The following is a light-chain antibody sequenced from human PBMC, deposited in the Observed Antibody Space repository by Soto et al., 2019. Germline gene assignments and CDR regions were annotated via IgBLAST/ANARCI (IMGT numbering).Light chain of an antibody. Sequence: QSVLTQTASVSGSPGQSITISCTGTSSDVGGYNYVSWYQQHPGKAPKLMIYEVSNRPSGVSNRFSVSKSGNTASLTISGLQAEDEADYYCSSYTSSSTLEVFGTGTKVTVL. J-gene: IGLJ1*01. V-gene: IGLV2-14*01. CDR3: SSYTSSSTLEV. CDR2: EVS. CDR1: SSDVGGYNY.